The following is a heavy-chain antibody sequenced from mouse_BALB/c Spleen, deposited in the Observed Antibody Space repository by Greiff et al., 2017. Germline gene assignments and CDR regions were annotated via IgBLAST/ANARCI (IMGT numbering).Heavy chain of an antibody. Sequence: QVQLQQPGAELVKPGASVKMSCKASGYTFTSYWMHWVKQRPGQGLEWIGVIDPSDSYTSYNQKFKGKATLTVDTSSSTAYMQLSSLTSEDSAVYYCTRSLITTVVATQGAMDYWGQGTSVTVSS. J-gene: IGHJ4*01. CDR3: TRSLITTVVATQGAMDY. V-gene: IGHV1S127*01. CDR2: IDPSDSYT. CDR1: GYTFTSYW. D-gene: IGHD1-1*01.